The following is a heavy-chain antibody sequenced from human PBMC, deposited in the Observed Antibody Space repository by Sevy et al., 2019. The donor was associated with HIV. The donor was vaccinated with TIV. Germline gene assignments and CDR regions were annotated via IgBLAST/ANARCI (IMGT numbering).Heavy chain of an antibody. CDR1: GFTFSTYD. J-gene: IGHJ6*02. D-gene: IGHD1-26*01. V-gene: IGHV3-30*18. CDR3: AKNRPPGGSYFSRHGMDV. Sequence: GGSLRLSCTASGFTFSTYDIHWVRQAPGKGLEWVAIISYDGNYRYYSDSVRGRFSMSRDNFKNTAYLQMSGLSVEDTAVYYCAKNRPPGGSYFSRHGMDVWGRGTTVTVSS. CDR2: ISYDGNYR.